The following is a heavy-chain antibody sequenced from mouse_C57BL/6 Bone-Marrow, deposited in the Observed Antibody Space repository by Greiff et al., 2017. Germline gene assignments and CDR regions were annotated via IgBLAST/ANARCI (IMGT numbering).Heavy chain of an antibody. V-gene: IGHV1-55*01. CDR1: GYTFTSYW. J-gene: IGHJ4*01. CDR2: IYPGSGST. D-gene: IGHD2-3*01. CDR3: ARSWGYSYYYAMDY. Sequence: QVQLQQPGAELVKPGASVQMSCKASGYTFTSYWITWVKQRPGQGLEWIGDIYPGSGSTNYNEKFKSKATLTVDTSSSTAYMQLSSLTSEDSAVYYFARSWGYSYYYAMDYWGQGTSVTVSS.